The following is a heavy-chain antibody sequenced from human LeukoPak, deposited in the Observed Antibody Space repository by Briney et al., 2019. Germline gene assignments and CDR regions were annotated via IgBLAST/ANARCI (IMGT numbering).Heavy chain of an antibody. D-gene: IGHD2-8*01. CDR3: ARDHEVRQVYAIIRSFDF. Sequence: PSETLSLTCTVSGGSISSITDYWGWVRHSPGKGLEWIGSIYYSGSASYNPSLKSRVTISVDTSKNQFSLRLKSVTAADTAVYYCARDHEVRQVYAIIRSFDFWGQGTLVTVSP. CDR1: GGSISSITDY. J-gene: IGHJ4*02. CDR2: IYYSGSA. V-gene: IGHV4-39*07.